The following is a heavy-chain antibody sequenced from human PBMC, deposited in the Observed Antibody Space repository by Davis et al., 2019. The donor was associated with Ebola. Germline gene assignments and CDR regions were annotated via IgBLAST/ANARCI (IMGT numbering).Heavy chain of an antibody. Sequence: HTGGSLRLSCAASGFTFSSYWMHWVRQAPGKGLVWVSRINSDGSSTSYADSVKGRFTISRDNAKNTLYLQMNSLRAEDTAVYYCARASTVTPFDYWGQGTLVTVSS. CDR2: INSDGSST. D-gene: IGHD4-11*01. V-gene: IGHV3-74*01. CDR1: GFTFSSYW. J-gene: IGHJ4*02. CDR3: ARASTVTPFDY.